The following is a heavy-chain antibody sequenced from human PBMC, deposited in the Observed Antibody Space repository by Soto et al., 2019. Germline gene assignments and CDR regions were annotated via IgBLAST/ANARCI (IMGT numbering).Heavy chain of an antibody. CDR1: GGTFSSYT. CDR3: ASTLEMATLSSEVPK. V-gene: IGHV1-69*02. J-gene: IGHJ4*02. D-gene: IGHD5-12*01. CDR2: IIPILGIA. Sequence: QVQLVQSGAEVKKPGSSVKVSCKASGGTFSSYTTSWVRQAPGQGLEWMGRIIPILGIANYAQKLQGRVTITADKSTSTAYMELSSLRSEDTAVYYCASTLEMATLSSEVPKWGQGTLVTVSS.